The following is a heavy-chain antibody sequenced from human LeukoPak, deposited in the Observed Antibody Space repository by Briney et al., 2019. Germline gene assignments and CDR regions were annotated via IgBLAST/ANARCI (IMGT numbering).Heavy chain of an antibody. Sequence: PGGSLRLSCAASGFTFSNAWMSWVRQAPGKGLEWVGRIKSKTDGGTTDYAAPVKGRFTISRDDSKNTLYLQMNSLKTEDTAVYYCTRALYGYPYYFDYWGQGTLVTVSS. CDR2: IKSKTDGGTT. V-gene: IGHV3-15*01. D-gene: IGHD5-18*01. CDR3: TRALYGYPYYFDY. J-gene: IGHJ4*02. CDR1: GFTFSNAW.